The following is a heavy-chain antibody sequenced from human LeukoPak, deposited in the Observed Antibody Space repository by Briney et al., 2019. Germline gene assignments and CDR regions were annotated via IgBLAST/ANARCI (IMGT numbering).Heavy chain of an antibody. V-gene: IGHV3-30*02. Sequence: GGSLRLSCAASGFTFSSYGMHWVRQAPGKGLEWVAFIRYDGSNKYYADSVKGRFTISRDNSKNTLYLQMNSLRAEDTAVYYCAKDQDTYSSGWYFDYWGQGTLVTVSS. D-gene: IGHD6-19*01. J-gene: IGHJ4*02. CDR3: AKDQDTYSSGWYFDY. CDR2: IRYDGSNK. CDR1: GFTFSSYG.